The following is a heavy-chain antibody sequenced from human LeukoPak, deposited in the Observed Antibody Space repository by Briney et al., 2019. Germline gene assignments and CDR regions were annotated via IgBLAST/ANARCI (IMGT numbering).Heavy chain of an antibody. Sequence: VQPGGSLRLSCAASGFTFNSYELNWVRQVPGKGREWVSYISSSGSTICYADSVKGRFTISRDNAKNSLYLQMNSLRAEDTAVYYCARETGLSGSYYDYFDYWGQGTLVTVSS. CDR1: GFTFNSYE. J-gene: IGHJ4*02. CDR3: ARETGLSGSYYDYFDY. V-gene: IGHV3-48*03. D-gene: IGHD1-26*01. CDR2: ISSSGSTI.